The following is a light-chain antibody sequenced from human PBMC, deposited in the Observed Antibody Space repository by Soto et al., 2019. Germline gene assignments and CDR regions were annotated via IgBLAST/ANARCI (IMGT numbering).Light chain of an antibody. CDR3: CSYTTSNTRQIV. Sequence: QSALTQPASVSGSPGQSITISCTGTSSDVCGYNYVSWYQQHPGKAPKFMIYDVSNRPSGVSNRFSGSKSGNTASLTISGLQAEDDAYYYCCSYTTSNTRQIVFGTGTKLTVL. CDR2: DVS. CDR1: SSDVCGYNY. J-gene: IGLJ1*01. V-gene: IGLV2-14*01.